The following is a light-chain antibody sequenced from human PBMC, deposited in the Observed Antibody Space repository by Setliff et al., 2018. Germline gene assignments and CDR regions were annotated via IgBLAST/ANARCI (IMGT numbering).Light chain of an antibody. J-gene: IGLJ2*01. V-gene: IGLV2-14*01. CDR3: SSYSSSSTLVV. CDR1: SSDVGGYDY. CDR2: DVS. Sequence: QSALAQPASVSGSPGKSITISCTGTSSDVGGYDYVSWYQQHPGKAPKLMVYDVSNRPSGVSDRFSGSKSGDTAFLTISGLQAEDEADYYCSSYSSSSTLVVFGGGTK.